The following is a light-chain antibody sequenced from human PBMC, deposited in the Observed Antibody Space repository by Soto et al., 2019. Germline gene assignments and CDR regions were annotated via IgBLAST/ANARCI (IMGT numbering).Light chain of an antibody. CDR1: RSVSSY. J-gene: IGKJ2*01. Sequence: EIVLTQSPATLSLSPGERATLSCRASRSVSSYLAWYQQKPGQAPRLLIYDASNRATGIPARFSGSGSGTEFTLTISSLEPEDFAVYYCQQRSNWPPTFGQGTKLEIK. CDR2: DAS. V-gene: IGKV3-11*01. CDR3: QQRSNWPPT.